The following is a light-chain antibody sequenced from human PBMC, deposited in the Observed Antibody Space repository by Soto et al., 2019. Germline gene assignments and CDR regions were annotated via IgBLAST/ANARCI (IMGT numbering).Light chain of an antibody. CDR1: SSDVGGYNY. J-gene: IGLJ1*01. Sequence: QSALTQPPSASGSPGQSVTISCTGTSSDVGGYNYVAWFQQHPGKAPKLMIYEVTKRPSGVPDRFSGSKSGNTASLTISRLQAEDEADYYCASYRTINTYVFGTGTKVTVL. CDR2: EVT. CDR3: ASYRTINTYV. V-gene: IGLV2-8*01.